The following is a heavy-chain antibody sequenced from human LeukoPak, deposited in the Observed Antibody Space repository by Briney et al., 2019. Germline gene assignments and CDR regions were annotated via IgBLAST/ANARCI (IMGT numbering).Heavy chain of an antibody. CDR3: AKEFRLLWFGDYFDY. Sequence: GGSLRLSCAASGFTFSSYGMHWVRQAPGKGLEWVAFIRYDGSNKYYADSVKGRFTISRDNSKNTLYLQMNSLRAEDTAVYYCAKEFRLLWFGDYFDYWGQGTLVTVSS. J-gene: IGHJ4*02. CDR2: IRYDGSNK. CDR1: GFTFSSYG. V-gene: IGHV3-30*02. D-gene: IGHD3-10*01.